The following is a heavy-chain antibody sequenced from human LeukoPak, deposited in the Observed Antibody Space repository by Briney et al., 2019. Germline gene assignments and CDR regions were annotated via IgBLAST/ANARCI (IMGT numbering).Heavy chain of an antibody. Sequence: PGGSLRLSCAASGFAFDDYAMHWVRQAPGKGLEWVSGISWNSGSIGYADSVKGRFTISRDNAKNSLYLQMNSLRAEDTALYYCAKDKGSTVTGLPDYWGLGTLVTVSS. CDR2: ISWNSGSI. CDR3: AKDKGSTVTGLPDY. CDR1: GFAFDDYA. J-gene: IGHJ4*02. D-gene: IGHD4-17*01. V-gene: IGHV3-9*01.